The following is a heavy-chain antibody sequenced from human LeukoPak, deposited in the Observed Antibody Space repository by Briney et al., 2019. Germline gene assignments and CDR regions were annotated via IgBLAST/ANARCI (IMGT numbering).Heavy chain of an antibody. CDR2: LHSGGHT. CDR3: VRGLSGVSSWYFDL. J-gene: IGHJ2*01. V-gene: IGHV3-53*01. Sequence: PGGSLRLSCAASGFTISSNCLSWVRQAPGKGLVWVSALHSGGHTFYADSVRGRFSISRDISKNALYLQMNNLGPEDTALYYCVRGLSGVSSWYFDLWGRGTLVSVS. D-gene: IGHD7-27*01. CDR1: GFTISSNC.